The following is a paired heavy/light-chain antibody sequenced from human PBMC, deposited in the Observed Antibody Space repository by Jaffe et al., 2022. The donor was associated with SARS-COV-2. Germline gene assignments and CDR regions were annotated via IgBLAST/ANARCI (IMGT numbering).Heavy chain of an antibody. Sequence: EVQLVESGGGLVKPGGSLRLSCGVSGFNFRIYNMNWVRQAPGKGLEWVSYMSSTSARIYYADSVKGRFTVSRDNAKNSLYLQMNSLRAEDTAVYYCARGEASSSSWYTIDYWGQGILVTVSS. CDR2: MSSTSARI. V-gene: IGHV3-21*01. CDR1: GFNFRIYN. D-gene: IGHD6-13*01. J-gene: IGHJ4*02. CDR3: ARGEASSSSWYTIDY.
Light chain of an antibody. V-gene: IGLV1-44*01. CDR3: AAWDDSLNGWV. Sequence: QSVLTQPPSASGTPGQRVTISCSGSTSNIGSNTVNWYQQLPGTAPKLLIYSDNQWPSGVPDRFSGAKSGTSASLAISGPQSEDEADYYCAAWDDSLNGWVFGGGTKLTVL. CDR1: TSNIGSNT. CDR2: SDN. J-gene: IGLJ3*02.